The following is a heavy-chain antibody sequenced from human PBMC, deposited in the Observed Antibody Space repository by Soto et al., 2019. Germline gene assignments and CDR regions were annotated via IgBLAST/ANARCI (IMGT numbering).Heavy chain of an antibody. V-gene: IGHV1-69*01. CDR3: ARSQGSSTSLEIYYYYYYGMDV. D-gene: IGHD2-2*01. Sequence: QVQLVQSGAEVKKPGSSVKVSCKASGGTFGSYAISWVRQAPGQGRELMGGIIPIPGTANYAQKFQGRVKIATDESTRPAYMELSSLRSEDTAVYYCARSQGSSTSLEIYYYYYYGMDVWGQGTTVTVSS. CDR1: GGTFGSYA. J-gene: IGHJ6*02. CDR2: IIPIPGTA.